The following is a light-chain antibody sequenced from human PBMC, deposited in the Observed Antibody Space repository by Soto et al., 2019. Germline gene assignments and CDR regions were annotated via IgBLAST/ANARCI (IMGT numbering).Light chain of an antibody. CDR3: SSYSHSPPSYV. J-gene: IGLJ1*01. CDR2: HVT. Sequence: QSVLTQPASVSGSPGQSITISCTGSSVDVGEYNSVSWYQQHPGKAPKVMIYHVTIRASGVSKHFSGSKSGNTASLTISGFQAEDEADYYCSSYSHSPPSYVFGTGTKVTVL. V-gene: IGLV2-14*03. CDR1: SVDVGEYNS.